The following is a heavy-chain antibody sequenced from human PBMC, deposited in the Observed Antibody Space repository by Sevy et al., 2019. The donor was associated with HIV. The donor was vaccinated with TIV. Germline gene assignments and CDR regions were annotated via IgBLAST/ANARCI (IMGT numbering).Heavy chain of an antibody. CDR2: ISSSGSTI. CDR3: SSANGWYYFDY. V-gene: IGHV3-11*01. Sequence: GGSLRLSCAASGFTFSDYYMSWIRQAPGKGLEWVSYISSSGSTIYYADSVKGRFTISRYNAKNSLYLQMNSLRAEDTAVYYCSSANGWYYFDYWGQGTLVTVAS. CDR1: GFTFSDYY. D-gene: IGHD6-19*01. J-gene: IGHJ4*02.